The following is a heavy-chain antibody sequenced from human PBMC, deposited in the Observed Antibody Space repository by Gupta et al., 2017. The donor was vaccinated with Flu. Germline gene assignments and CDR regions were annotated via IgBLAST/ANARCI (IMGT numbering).Heavy chain of an antibody. Sequence: QVQLVESGGGVVQPGRSLRLSCAASGFTFSSYGMHWVRQAPGKGLEGVAVIWYDGSNKYYADSGKGRFTISRDNSKKTLYLQMNSLRAEDTAVYYCAREMDRGSYKTGFDYWGQGTLVTVSS. V-gene: IGHV3-33*01. J-gene: IGHJ4*02. CDR1: GFTFSSYG. CDR2: IWYDGSNK. D-gene: IGHD1-26*01. CDR3: AREMDRGSYKTGFDY.